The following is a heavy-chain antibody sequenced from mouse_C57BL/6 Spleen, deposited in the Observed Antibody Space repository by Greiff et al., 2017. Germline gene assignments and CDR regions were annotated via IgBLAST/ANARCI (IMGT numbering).Heavy chain of an antibody. CDR2: INPNYGTT. J-gene: IGHJ1*03. Sequence: VQLQQSGPELVKPGASVKISCKASGYSFTDYNMNWVKQSNGKSLEWIGVINPNYGTTSYNQKFKGKATLTVDQSSSTAYMQLNSLTSEDSAVYYCADYYGSSYAGYFDVWGTGTTVTVSS. V-gene: IGHV1-39*01. CDR3: ADYYGSSYAGYFDV. D-gene: IGHD1-1*01. CDR1: GYSFTDYN.